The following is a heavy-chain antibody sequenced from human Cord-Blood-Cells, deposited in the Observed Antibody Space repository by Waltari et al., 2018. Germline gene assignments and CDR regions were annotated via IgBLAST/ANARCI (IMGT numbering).Heavy chain of an antibody. D-gene: IGHD3-10*01. CDR2: IRSKANSYAT. Sequence: IRSKANSYATAYAASVKGRFTISRDDSKNTAYLQMNSLKTEDTAVYYCTSPITMVRGVKDYWGQGTLVPVSS. V-gene: IGHV3-73*01. J-gene: IGHJ4*02. CDR3: TSPITMVRGVKDY.